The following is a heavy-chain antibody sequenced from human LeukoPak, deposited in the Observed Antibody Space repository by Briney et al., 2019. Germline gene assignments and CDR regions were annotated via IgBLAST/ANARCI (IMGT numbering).Heavy chain of an antibody. J-gene: IGHJ4*02. CDR2: NTDGSVT. V-gene: IGHV3-74*01. D-gene: IGHD1-26*01. CDR3: VTDRYSDSAFGD. Sequence: NTDGSVTNYADSVEGRFTISRDNAKNMLYLQMNDLRAEDTAVYYCVTDRYSDSAFGDWGREPWSPSPQ.